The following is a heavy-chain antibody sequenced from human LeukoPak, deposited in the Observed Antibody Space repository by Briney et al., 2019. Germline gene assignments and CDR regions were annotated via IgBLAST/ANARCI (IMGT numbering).Heavy chain of an antibody. CDR3: ARGVGYCSGGSCYSSAFDI. CDR1: GGTFSSYA. V-gene: IGHV1-69*05. CDR2: IIPIFGTA. J-gene: IGHJ3*02. Sequence: SVKVSCKASGGTFSSYAISWVRQAPGQGLEWMGGIIPIFGTANYAQKFQGRVTMTRNTSISTAYMELSSLRSEDTAVYYCARGVGYCSGGSCYSSAFDIWGQGTMVTVSS. D-gene: IGHD2-15*01.